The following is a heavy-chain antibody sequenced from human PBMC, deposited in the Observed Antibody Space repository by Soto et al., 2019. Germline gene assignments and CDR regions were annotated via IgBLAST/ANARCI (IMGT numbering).Heavy chain of an antibody. Sequence: QVQLVQSGAEEKKPGASVKVSCKASGYTFTIYAIHWVRQAPGQRLEWMGWINVGNGNTKYSQKFQGRVTFTRDTSASTADMELSSLRSEDTAVYYCARRGDGMDVWGQGTTVTVYS. V-gene: IGHV1-3*05. D-gene: IGHD3-10*01. CDR1: GYTFTIYA. CDR2: INVGNGNT. J-gene: IGHJ6*02. CDR3: ARRGDGMDV.